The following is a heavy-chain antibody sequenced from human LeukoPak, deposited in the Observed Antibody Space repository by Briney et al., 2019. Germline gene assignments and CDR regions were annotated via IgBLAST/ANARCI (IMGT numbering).Heavy chain of an antibody. Sequence: GEPLKISCKGSGYSFTSYWIGWVRQMPGKGLEWMGIIYPGDSDTRYSSSFQGQVTISADKSISTAYLQWSSLKASDTAMYYCARRAAAWNSYYFDYWGQGTLVTVSS. CDR3: ARRAAAWNSYYFDY. CDR1: GYSFTSYW. V-gene: IGHV5-51*01. J-gene: IGHJ4*02. CDR2: IYPGDSDT. D-gene: IGHD6-13*01.